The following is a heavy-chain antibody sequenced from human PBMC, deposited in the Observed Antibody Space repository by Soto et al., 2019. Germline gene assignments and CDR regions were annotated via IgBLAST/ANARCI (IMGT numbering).Heavy chain of an antibody. D-gene: IGHD3-22*01. CDR1: GFTFSSYE. CDR3: ARVGYYDRSGYYY. CDR2: ISSSGSTI. Sequence: EVKLVESGGVLVKPGGSLRLSCAASGFTFSSYEMTWVRQAPGKGLEWVSYISSSGSTIYYADSVKGRFTISRDNAKNSLYLQMNSLRAEDTAVYYCARVGYYDRSGYYYWGQGTLVTVSS. J-gene: IGHJ4*02. V-gene: IGHV3-48*03.